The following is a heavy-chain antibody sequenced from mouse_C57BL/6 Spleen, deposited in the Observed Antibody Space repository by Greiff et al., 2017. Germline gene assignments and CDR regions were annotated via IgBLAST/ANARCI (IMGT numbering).Heavy chain of an antibody. CDR1: GYSITSGYY. J-gene: IGHJ3*01. CDR3: ARSHYYYGSPFAY. CDR2: ISYDGSN. D-gene: IGHD1-1*01. V-gene: IGHV3-6*01. Sequence: EVKVEESGPGLVKPSQSLSLTCSVTGYSITSGYYWNWIRQFPGNKLEWMGYISYDGSNNYNPSLKNRISITRDTSKNQFFLKLNSVTTEDTATYYCARSHYYYGSPFAYWGQGTLVTVSA.